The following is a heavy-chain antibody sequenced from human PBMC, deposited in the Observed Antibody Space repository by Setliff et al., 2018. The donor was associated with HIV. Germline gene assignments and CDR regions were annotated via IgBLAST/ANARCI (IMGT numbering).Heavy chain of an antibody. D-gene: IGHD6-13*01. J-gene: IGHJ6*03. V-gene: IGHV4-39*01. CDR2: IYSSGSP. Sequence: PSETLSLTCTVYGASISTSNSYWGWIRQPPGKRLEWLGSIYSSGSPSYNPSLSSRLTISVDTSKNHVSLRLSSVTAADTGVYYCARHRDPPGTSWFYYYYYMDLWGEGTTVTVSS. CDR1: GASISTSNSY. CDR3: ARHRDPPGTSWFYYYYYMDL.